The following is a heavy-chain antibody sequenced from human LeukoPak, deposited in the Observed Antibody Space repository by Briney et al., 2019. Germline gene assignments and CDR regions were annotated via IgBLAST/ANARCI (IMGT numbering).Heavy chain of an antibody. V-gene: IGHV3-23*01. CDR3: AKDPDSCYEWDY. CDR1: GFTFSSYA. Sequence: GGSLRLSCAASGFTFSSYAMSWVRQAPGKGLEWVSSISGSGASTYYADSVKGRFTISRGNSKNTLYLQMYSLRAEDTALYYCAKDPDSCYEWDYLGQGTLVTVSS. D-gene: IGHD5-12*01. J-gene: IGHJ4*02. CDR2: ISGSGAST.